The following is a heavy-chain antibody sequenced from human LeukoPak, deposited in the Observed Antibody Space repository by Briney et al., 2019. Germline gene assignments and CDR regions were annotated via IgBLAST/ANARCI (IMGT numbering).Heavy chain of an antibody. CDR1: GGSISGFY. CDR3: ARYRGSPQYYYYGMDV. J-gene: IGHJ6*02. CDR2: IHYSGST. Sequence: SETLSLTCTVSGGSISGFYWSWIRQSPWKGLDLIGFIHYSGSTDYNPSLKSRVTISLDTSKNQFSLKLTSVTAADTAVYYCARYRGSPQYYYYGMDVWGQGTTVTVSS. V-gene: IGHV4-59*01. D-gene: IGHD1-26*01.